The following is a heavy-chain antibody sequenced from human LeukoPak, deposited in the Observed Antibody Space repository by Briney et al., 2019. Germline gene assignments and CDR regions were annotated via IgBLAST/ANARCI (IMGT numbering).Heavy chain of an antibody. CDR3: ARDGSGPGFDY. CDR2: ISAYNGHT. J-gene: IGHJ4*02. CDR1: GYTFTNYG. D-gene: IGHD3-10*01. V-gene: IGHV1-18*01. Sequence: ASVKVSCKASGYTFTNYGITWVLQAPGQGLEWMGWISAYNGHTNYAQNLQRRVTMTTDTSTSTAYMELRSLTSDDTAVYYCARDGSGPGFDYWGQGTLVTVSS.